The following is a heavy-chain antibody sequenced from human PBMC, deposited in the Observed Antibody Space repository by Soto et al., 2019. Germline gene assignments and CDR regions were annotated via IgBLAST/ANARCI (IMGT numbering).Heavy chain of an antibody. CDR1: GFTFSSYA. CDR2: MSYDGSNK. Sequence: QVQLVESGGGVVQPGRSLRLSCAASGFTFSSYAMHWVRRAPGKGLEWMAVMSYDGSNKYYADSVKGRFTISRDKSKNTLYLQMNSLRAEDTSLYYCARDGGAYWGQGTLVIVSS. V-gene: IGHV3-30-3*01. J-gene: IGHJ4*02. CDR3: ARDGGAY. D-gene: IGHD3-16*01.